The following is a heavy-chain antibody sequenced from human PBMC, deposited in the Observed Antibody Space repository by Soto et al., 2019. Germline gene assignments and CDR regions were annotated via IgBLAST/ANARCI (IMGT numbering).Heavy chain of an antibody. D-gene: IGHD2-8*01. CDR3: QKVREDIVLLVALDY. V-gene: IGHV3-30*14. CDR2: MSFDGSDR. J-gene: IGHJ4*02. CDR1: GCDFSNYV. Sequence: GCLRRSGAASGCDFSNYVLHWVRQAPGKGLEWVAVMSFDGSDRYYADSVKGRFTISRDNSKNTLYFQMNNLRPEDTAVYYCQKVREDIVLLVALDYWGQGTLVTVYS.